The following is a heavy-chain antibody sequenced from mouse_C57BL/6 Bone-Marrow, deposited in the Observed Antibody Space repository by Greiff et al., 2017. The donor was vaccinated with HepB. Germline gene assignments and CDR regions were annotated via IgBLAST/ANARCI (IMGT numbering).Heavy chain of an antibody. Sequence: VQLQQSGTVLARPGASVKMSCKTSGYTFTSYWMHWVKQRPGQGLEWIGAIYPGNSDTSYNQKFKGNAKLTAVTSASTAYMELSSLTNEDSAVYYCTRWLLRFAWFAYWGQGTLVTVSA. CDR3: TRWLLRFAWFAY. D-gene: IGHD2-3*01. J-gene: IGHJ3*01. V-gene: IGHV1-5*01. CDR2: IYPGNSDT. CDR1: GYTFTSYW.